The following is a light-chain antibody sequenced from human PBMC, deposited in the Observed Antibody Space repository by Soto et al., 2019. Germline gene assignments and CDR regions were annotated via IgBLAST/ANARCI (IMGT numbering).Light chain of an antibody. CDR1: QTIDNY. CDR3: QQTDTTPFA. J-gene: IGKJ2*01. V-gene: IGKV1-39*01. CDR2: VAS. Sequence: DMQMTQSPSSLSASVGDRVTITCRPSQTIDNYLNWYQHKPGKAPKLLIYVASTLQSGVSSRFTGSASGTDFTLTIDNLQAEDFATYYCQQTDTTPFAFGQGTKLEI.